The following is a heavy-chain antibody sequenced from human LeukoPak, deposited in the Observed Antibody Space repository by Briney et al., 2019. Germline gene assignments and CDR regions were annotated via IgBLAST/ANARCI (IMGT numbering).Heavy chain of an antibody. Sequence: GGSLRLSCAASGFTFTRCAMIWVRQAPGKGLEWVSSISSGSSYIYYADSVKGRFTISRDNSKNTLYLQINSLRAEDTAVYYCAKRYSSGWPLDYWGQGTLVTVSS. CDR2: ISSGSSYI. D-gene: IGHD6-19*01. V-gene: IGHV3-23*01. CDR1: GFTFTRCA. J-gene: IGHJ4*02. CDR3: AKRYSSGWPLDY.